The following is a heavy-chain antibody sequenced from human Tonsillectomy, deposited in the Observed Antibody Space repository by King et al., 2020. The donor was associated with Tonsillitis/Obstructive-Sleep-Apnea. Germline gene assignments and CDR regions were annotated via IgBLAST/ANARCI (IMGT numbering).Heavy chain of an antibody. CDR2: ISYDGSNK. CDR3: ARAESRGYSGYDDYYYGMDV. D-gene: IGHD5-12*01. V-gene: IGHV3-30*04. CDR1: GFTFSSYA. Sequence: QVQLVESGGGVVQPGRSLRLSCAASGFTFSSYAMHWVRQAPGKGLEWVAVISYDGSNKYYADSVKGRFTISRDNSKNTLYLQMNSLRAEDTAVYYCARAESRGYSGYDDYYYGMDVWGQGTTVTVSS. J-gene: IGHJ6*02.